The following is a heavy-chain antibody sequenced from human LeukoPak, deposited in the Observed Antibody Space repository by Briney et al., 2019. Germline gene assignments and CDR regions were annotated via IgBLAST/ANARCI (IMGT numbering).Heavy chain of an antibody. J-gene: IGHJ4*02. CDR3: ARPIVGWEDYFDY. CDR1: GFTFSSYS. V-gene: IGHV3-21*01. Sequence: GGSLRLSCAASGFTFSSYSMNWVRQAPGKGLEWVSSISSSSSYIYYADSVKGRFTISRDNAKNSLYLQMNSLRAEDTAVYYCARPIVGWEDYFDYWGQGTLVTVSS. D-gene: IGHD1-26*01. CDR2: ISSSSSYI.